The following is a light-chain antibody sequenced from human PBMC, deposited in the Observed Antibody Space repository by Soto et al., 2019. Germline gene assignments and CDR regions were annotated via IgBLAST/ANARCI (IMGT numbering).Light chain of an antibody. Sequence: EIVMTQSPATLSVSPGGRATLSCRASQSVSSNLAWYQQKPGQAPRLLIYGASTRDTGIPARFSGSGSGTEFTLTISRLQSEDFAVYYCQQYNNWPLTFGGGTNVEI. V-gene: IGKV3-15*01. CDR2: GAS. CDR3: QQYNNWPLT. CDR1: QSVSSN. J-gene: IGKJ4*01.